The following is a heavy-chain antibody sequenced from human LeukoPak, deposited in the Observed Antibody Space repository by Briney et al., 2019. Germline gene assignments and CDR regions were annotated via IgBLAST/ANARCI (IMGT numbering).Heavy chain of an antibody. V-gene: IGHV1-69*05. CDR3: ASKRSGYDFQKKGYYYYMDV. D-gene: IGHD5-12*01. CDR2: IIPIFGTA. J-gene: IGHJ6*03. Sequence: ASVKVSCKASGGTFSTYSVTWVRQAPGQGLEWMGGIIPIFGTANYARKFQGRVTITTDESTSTAYMELSSLRSEDTAVYYCASKRSGYDFQKKGYYYYMDVWGKGTTVTVSS. CDR1: GGTFSTYS.